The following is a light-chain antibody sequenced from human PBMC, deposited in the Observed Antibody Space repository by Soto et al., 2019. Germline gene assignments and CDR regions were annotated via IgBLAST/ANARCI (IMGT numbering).Light chain of an antibody. CDR1: QTISSNY. Sequence: EIVLTQSPGTLSLSPGDRATLSCRASQTISSNYLTWYQQRPGQPPKVLIYGASRRAAGTPDRFSGSGSGTDFTLTISRLEPEDIAVYYCQQYGSSPLTFGGGTKVEIK. CDR2: GAS. J-gene: IGKJ4*01. V-gene: IGKV3-20*01. CDR3: QQYGSSPLT.